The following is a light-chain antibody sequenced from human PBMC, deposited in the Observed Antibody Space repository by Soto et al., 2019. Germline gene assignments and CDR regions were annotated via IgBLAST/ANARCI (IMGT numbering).Light chain of an antibody. V-gene: IGKV3-11*01. CDR1: PSISSY. Sequence: EIVLTQSPATLSLSPGERATLSCRASPSISSYLAWYQQKPDQAPRLLIYDASNRATGIPARFSGSGSGTDFTLTISSLEPEAFAVYYCHQRSTWPFTFGPGTKVDIK. J-gene: IGKJ3*01. CDR3: HQRSTWPFT. CDR2: DAS.